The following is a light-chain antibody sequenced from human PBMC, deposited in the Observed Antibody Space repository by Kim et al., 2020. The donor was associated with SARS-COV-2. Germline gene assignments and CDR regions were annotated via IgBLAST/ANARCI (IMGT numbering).Light chain of an antibody. Sequence: QSALTQPASVSGSPGQSITISCAGTGGDVGTYNLVSWFRQYPGKAPVLIIYDVNVRPSGVPDRFSASKSGFTASLTISGLQIEDEAHYYCCSYTRGPNLVFGGGTQLTVL. CDR3: CSYTRGPNLV. CDR2: DVN. J-gene: IGLJ2*01. V-gene: IGLV2-23*02. CDR1: GGDVGTYNL.